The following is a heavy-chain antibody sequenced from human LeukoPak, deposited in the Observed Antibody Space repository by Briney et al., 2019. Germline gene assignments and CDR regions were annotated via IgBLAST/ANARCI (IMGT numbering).Heavy chain of an antibody. V-gene: IGHV1-69*13. Sequence: SVKVSCKASGYTFTGYYMHWVRQAPGQGLEWMGGIIPIFGTANYAQKFQGRVTITADESTSTAYMELSSLRSEDTAVYYCARHYYDSSGYYAFDYWGQGTLVTVSS. CDR2: IIPIFGTA. J-gene: IGHJ4*02. CDR1: GYTFTGYY. D-gene: IGHD3-22*01. CDR3: ARHYYDSSGYYAFDY.